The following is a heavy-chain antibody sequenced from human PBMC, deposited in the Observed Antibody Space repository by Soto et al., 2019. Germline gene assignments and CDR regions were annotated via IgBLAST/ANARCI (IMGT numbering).Heavy chain of an antibody. J-gene: IGHJ4*02. V-gene: IGHV1-18*01. CDR2: ISAYNGNT. Sequence: QVQLVQSGAEVKKPGASVKVSCKASGYTFTSYGISWVRQAPGQGLEWMGWISAYNGNTNYAQKLQGRVTMTXXTXTXXAYMELRSLRSDDTAVYYCARVDCSGGSCYSFFDYWGQGTLVTVSS. CDR1: GYTFTSYG. D-gene: IGHD2-15*01. CDR3: ARVDCSGGSCYSFFDY.